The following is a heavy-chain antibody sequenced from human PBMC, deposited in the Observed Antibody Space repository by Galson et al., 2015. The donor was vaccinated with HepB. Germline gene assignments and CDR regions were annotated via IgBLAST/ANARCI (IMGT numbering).Heavy chain of an antibody. CDR1: GGSISSSSYY. CDR3: ARHRPPGSYMTPFDY. Sequence: LSLTCTVSGGSISSSSYYWGWIRQPPGKGLEWIGSIYYSGSTYYNPSLKSRVTISVDTSKNQFSLKLSSVTAADTAVYYCARHRPPGSYMTPFDYWGQGTLVTVSS. V-gene: IGHV4-39*01. J-gene: IGHJ4*02. D-gene: IGHD2-15*01. CDR2: IYYSGST.